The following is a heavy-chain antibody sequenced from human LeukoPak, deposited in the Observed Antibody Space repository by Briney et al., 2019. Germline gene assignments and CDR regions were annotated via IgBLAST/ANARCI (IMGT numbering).Heavy chain of an antibody. CDR3: ARGGIAARLPDY. V-gene: IGHV4-39*01. D-gene: IGHD6-6*01. CDR2: IYYSGST. CDR1: GGSISSSSYY. J-gene: IGHJ4*02. Sequence: PSETLSLTCTVSGGSISSSSYYWGWLRQPPGKGLEWIGSIYYSGSTYYNPSLKSRVTISVDTSKNQFSLKLGSVTAADTAVYYCARGGIAARLPDYWGQGTLVTVSS.